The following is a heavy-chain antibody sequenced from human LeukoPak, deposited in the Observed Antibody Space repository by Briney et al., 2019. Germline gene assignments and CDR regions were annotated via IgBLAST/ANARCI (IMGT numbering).Heavy chain of an antibody. J-gene: IGHJ4*02. CDR2: ISGNGET. Sequence: GESLRLSCTASGLSFSSFAMSWVRQGPARGLEWVSSISGNGETFYADSVKGRFTLSSDSSRNTVYFRLNNLRVEDTAIYYCARASWVSSTDAVRWGQGTLVTVSS. V-gene: IGHV3-23*01. D-gene: IGHD6-19*01. CDR3: ARASWVSSTDAVR. CDR1: GLSFSSFA.